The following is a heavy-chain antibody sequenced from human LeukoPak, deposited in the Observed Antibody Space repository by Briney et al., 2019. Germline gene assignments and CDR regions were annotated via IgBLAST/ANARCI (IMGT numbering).Heavy chain of an antibody. CDR3: ARERAPFDGLDC. V-gene: IGHV3-33*01. CDR1: GVSPRNGA. Sequence: RRSLCPSCALSGVSPRNGAMGCVSQAPHKGLEWVAGLWSAVTHQYYADSGEGRFAMSRDNSKNTMYLQKNSLRAEDTAVYYCARERAPFDGLDCWGQGALVTVSS. CDR2: LWSAVTHQ. J-gene: IGHJ4*02.